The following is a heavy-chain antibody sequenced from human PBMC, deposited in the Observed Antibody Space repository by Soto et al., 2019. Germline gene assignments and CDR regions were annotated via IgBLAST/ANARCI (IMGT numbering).Heavy chain of an antibody. V-gene: IGHV4-59*01. CDR3: VRVTPSGAAAGTFDY. D-gene: IGHD6-13*01. CDR2: IYYSGST. CDR1: GGSISSYY. J-gene: IGHJ4*01. Sequence: PSETLSLTCTVSGGSISSYYWSWIRQPPGKGLEWIGYIYYSGSTNYNPSLKSRVTISVDTSKNQFALKPSSVTAADTAVYSCVRVTPSGAAAGTFDYWGDGTLVTVP.